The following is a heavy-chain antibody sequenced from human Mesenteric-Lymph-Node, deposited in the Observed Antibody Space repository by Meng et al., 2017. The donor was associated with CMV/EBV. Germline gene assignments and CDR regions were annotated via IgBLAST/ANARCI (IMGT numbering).Heavy chain of an antibody. Sequence: ASVKVSCKASGYTFSTYAVAWVRQAPGQGLEWMGWTSAYNGNTNNAQKFQGRVTITTDTSTSTAYMELRSLRSDDTAVYFCARDLEDTTLVPRFDSWGQGTLVTVSS. D-gene: IGHD5-18*01. V-gene: IGHV1-18*01. J-gene: IGHJ4*02. CDR1: GYTFSTYA. CDR3: ARDLEDTTLVPRFDS. CDR2: TSAYNGNT.